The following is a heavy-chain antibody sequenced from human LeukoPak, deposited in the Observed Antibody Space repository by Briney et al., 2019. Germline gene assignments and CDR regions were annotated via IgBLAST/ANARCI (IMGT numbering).Heavy chain of an antibody. V-gene: IGHV3-48*01. CDR2: ITGYSSTK. CDR1: GFTFSNYP. J-gene: IGHJ4*02. CDR3: ARVQGDFGDYVIDY. D-gene: IGHD4-17*01. Sequence: GGSLRLSCAASGFTFSNYPMHWVRQAPGKGLEWVSYITGYSSTKCYADSLKGRFTISRDNAKTSLYLQMNSLRAEDTAVYYCARVQGDFGDYVIDYWGQGTLVTVSS.